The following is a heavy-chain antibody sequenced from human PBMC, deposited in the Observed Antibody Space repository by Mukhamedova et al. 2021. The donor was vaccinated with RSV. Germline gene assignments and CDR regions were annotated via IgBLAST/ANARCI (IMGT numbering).Heavy chain of an antibody. V-gene: IGHV3-49*02. D-gene: IGHD3-10*01. J-gene: IGHJ6*02. CDR3: TRVLRFGDHPGLYYYYGMDV. Sequence: EYAASVKGRFTISRDDSKSIAYLQMNSLKTEDTAVYYCTRVLRFGDHPGLYYYYGMDVWGQGTTVTVSS.